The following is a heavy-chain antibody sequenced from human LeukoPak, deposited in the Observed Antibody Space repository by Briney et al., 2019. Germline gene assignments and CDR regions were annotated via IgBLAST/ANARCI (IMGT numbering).Heavy chain of an antibody. CDR3: AREASNSSGGDAFDI. D-gene: IGHD6-6*01. CDR1: GGSISSSNW. CDR2: IYHSGST. V-gene: IGHV4-4*02. J-gene: IGHJ3*02. Sequence: SETLSLTCAVSGGSISSSNWRSWVRQPPGKGLEWIGEIYHSGSTNYNPSLKSRVTISVDASKNQFSLKLGSVTAADTAVYYCAREASNSSGGDAFDIWGQGSLVTVSS.